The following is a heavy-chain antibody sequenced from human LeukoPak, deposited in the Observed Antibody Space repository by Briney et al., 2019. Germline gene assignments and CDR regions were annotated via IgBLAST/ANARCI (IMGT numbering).Heavy chain of an antibody. CDR2: ISYDVGKK. J-gene: IGHJ4*02. V-gene: IGHV3-30*18. Sequence: GGSLRLSCAASGFTFSSYGMSWVRQAPGKGLEWVAVISYDVGKKYYADSMKGRFTISRDNSKNTLYLQMNSLRAEDTAVYYCAKDDYYDTSGYRDWGQGTLVTVSS. D-gene: IGHD3-22*01. CDR1: GFTFSSYG. CDR3: AKDDYYDTSGYRD.